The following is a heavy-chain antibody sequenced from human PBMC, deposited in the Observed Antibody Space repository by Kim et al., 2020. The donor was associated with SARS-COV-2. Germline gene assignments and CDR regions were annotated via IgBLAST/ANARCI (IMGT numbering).Heavy chain of an antibody. V-gene: IGHV4-34*01. CDR3: ARGGEKYYYDSSGYYWSSWYFDL. J-gene: IGHJ2*01. D-gene: IGHD3-22*01. CDR2: INHSGST. Sequence: SETLSLTCAVYGGSFSGYYWSWIRQPPGKGLEWIGEINHSGSTNYNPSLKSRVTISVDTSKNQFSLKLSSVTAADTAVYYCARGGEKYYYDSSGYYWSSWYFDLWGRGTLVTVSS. CDR1: GGSFSGYY.